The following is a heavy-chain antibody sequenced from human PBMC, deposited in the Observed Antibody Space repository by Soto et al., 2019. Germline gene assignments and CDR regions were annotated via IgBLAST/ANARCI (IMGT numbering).Heavy chain of an antibody. D-gene: IGHD3-10*01. CDR2: ISYDGSNK. J-gene: IGHJ6*02. V-gene: IGHV3-30*18. CDR3: AKQGHLWFGELKWYYYYGMDV. CDR1: GFTFSSYG. Sequence: QVQLVESGGGVVQPGRSLRLSCAASGFTFSSYGMHWVRQAPGKGLEWVAVISYDGSNKYYADSVKGRFTISRDNSKNTLYLQMNSLSAEDTAVYYCAKQGHLWFGELKWYYYYGMDVWGQGTTVTVSS.